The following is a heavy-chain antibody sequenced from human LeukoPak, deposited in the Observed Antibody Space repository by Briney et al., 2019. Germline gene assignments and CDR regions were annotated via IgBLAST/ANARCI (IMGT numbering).Heavy chain of an antibody. CDR2: IYYDGST. CDR3: ARDGGGSDC. D-gene: IGHD2-15*01. Sequence: PSETLSLTCTVSGGSISITNYYWGWIRQPPGKGLEWIGNIYYDGSTYYNPSLKSRVTISVDTSKNQFSLKLSSVTAADTAVYYCARDGGGSDCWGQGTLVTVSS. V-gene: IGHV4-39*07. J-gene: IGHJ4*02. CDR1: GGSISITNYY.